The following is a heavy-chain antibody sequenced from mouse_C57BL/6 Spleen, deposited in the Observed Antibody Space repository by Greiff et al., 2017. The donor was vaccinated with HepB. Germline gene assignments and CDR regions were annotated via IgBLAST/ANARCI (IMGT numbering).Heavy chain of an antibody. J-gene: IGHJ1*03. Sequence: VQLQQSGAELVRPGTSVTVSCKASGYAFTNYLIEWVKQRPGQGLEWIGVINPGSGGTNYNEKFKGKATLTADKSSSTAYMQLSSLTSEDSAVHFCAREGLRRGYFDVWGTGTTVTVSS. V-gene: IGHV1-54*01. CDR1: GYAFTNYL. CDR3: AREGLRRGYFDV. D-gene: IGHD3-3*01. CDR2: INPGSGGT.